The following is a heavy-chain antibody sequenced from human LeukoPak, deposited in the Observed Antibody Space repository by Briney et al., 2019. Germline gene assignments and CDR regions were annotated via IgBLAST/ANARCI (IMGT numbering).Heavy chain of an antibody. CDR3: ARGGDILTGYPDY. J-gene: IGHJ4*02. D-gene: IGHD3-9*01. CDR2: INHSGST. CDR1: GGSFSGYY. V-gene: IGHV4-34*01. Sequence: KPSETLSLTCAVYGGSFSGYYWSWIRQPPGKGLEWIGEINHSGSTNYNPSLKSRVTISVDTFKNQFSLKLSSVTAADTAVYYCARGGDILTGYPDYWGQGTLVTVSS.